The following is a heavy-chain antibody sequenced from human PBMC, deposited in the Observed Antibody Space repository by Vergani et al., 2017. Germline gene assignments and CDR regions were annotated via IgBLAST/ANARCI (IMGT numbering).Heavy chain of an antibody. CDR3: VSREWHNQAPVDN. Sequence: EVQLVESGGGVVRPGGSLRLSCVGSGFAFGDFGMSWVRQVPGKGLVWVAGINWNGGTTMYGDPVTGRFTISRDNAKNSLYLQMNSLRDGDTALYYCVSREWHNQAPVDNWVGGTLVIVSS. V-gene: IGHV3-20*04. D-gene: IGHD3-3*01. CDR1: GFAFGDFG. CDR2: INWNGGTT. J-gene: IGHJ4*02.